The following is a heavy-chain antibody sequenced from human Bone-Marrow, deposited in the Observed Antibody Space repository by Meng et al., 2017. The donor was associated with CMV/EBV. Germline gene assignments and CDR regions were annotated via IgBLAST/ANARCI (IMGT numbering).Heavy chain of an antibody. V-gene: IGHV4-59*12. CDR3: ARGLGRDFDY. D-gene: IGHD1-26*01. CDR1: GGSISSYY. J-gene: IGHJ4*02. Sequence: SETLTLTCTVSGGSISSYYWSWIRQPPGKGLEWIGYIYYSGSTNYNPSLKSRVTISVDTSKNQFYLNLSSVTAADTAVYSCARGLGRDFDYWGQGTLVTVSS. CDR2: IYYSGST.